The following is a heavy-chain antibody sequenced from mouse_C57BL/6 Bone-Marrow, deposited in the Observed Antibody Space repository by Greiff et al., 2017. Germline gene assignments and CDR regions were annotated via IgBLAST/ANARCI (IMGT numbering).Heavy chain of an antibody. J-gene: IGHJ1*03. CDR3: ARGYYGSSPPTAYFDV. D-gene: IGHD1-1*01. CDR1: GFTFSDYY. Sequence: EVKLVESEGGLVQPGSSMKLSCTASGFTFSDYYMAWVRQVPEKGLEWVANINYDGSSTYYLDSLKSRFIISRDNAKNILYLQMSSLKSEDTATYYCARGYYGSSPPTAYFDVWGTGTTVTVSS. V-gene: IGHV5-16*01. CDR2: INYDGSST.